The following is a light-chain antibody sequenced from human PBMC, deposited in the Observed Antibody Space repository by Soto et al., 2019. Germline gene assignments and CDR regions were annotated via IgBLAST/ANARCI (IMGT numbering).Light chain of an antibody. CDR1: QSVSTY. Sequence: EIVLTQSPATLSLSPGERATLSCRASQSVSTYLAWYQQKPGQAPRLLINDASNRAAGIPARFSGSGSGTDFTLTISSLEPGDFADYYCQQRNKWPPIFTFGPGTIVDFK. CDR2: DAS. CDR3: QQRNKWPPIFT. J-gene: IGKJ3*01. V-gene: IGKV3-11*01.